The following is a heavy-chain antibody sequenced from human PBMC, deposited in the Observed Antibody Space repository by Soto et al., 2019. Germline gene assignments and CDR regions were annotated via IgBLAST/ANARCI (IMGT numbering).Heavy chain of an antibody. V-gene: IGHV4-39*01. CDR1: SGLISSSNHC. J-gene: IGHJ5*02. CDR3: ADYSTKYGWLDP. Sequence: SETLSLTCTVSSGLISSSNHCWTWIRQAPGKGLEWIGSLYCSGTTYYNPSLKSRVTISVDTPKNQFSLMLSSVTATDTAVYYCADYSTKYGWLDPWGPGTLVTVSS. CDR2: LYCSGTT. D-gene: IGHD2-2*01.